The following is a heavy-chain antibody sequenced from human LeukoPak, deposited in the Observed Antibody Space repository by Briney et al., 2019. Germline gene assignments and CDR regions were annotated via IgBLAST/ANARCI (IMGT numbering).Heavy chain of an antibody. CDR3: ARALMGGITISNYYYYGMDV. Sequence: GGSLRLSCAASGFTFNTYAMNWVRQAPGKGLEWVSTISGGGGSAYYADSVKGRFTISRDNSKNTLYLQMNSLRAEDTAVYYCARALMGGITISNYYYYGMDVWGQGTTVTVSS. D-gene: IGHD3-3*01. CDR1: GFTFNTYA. CDR2: ISGGGGSA. V-gene: IGHV3-23*01. J-gene: IGHJ6*02.